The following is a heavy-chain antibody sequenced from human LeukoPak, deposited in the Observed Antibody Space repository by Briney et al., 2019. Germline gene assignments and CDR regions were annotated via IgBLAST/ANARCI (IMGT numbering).Heavy chain of an antibody. CDR3: TRRYNYDSSGYYYVRDAFDI. CDR2: IRSKAYGGTT. CDR1: GFTFGDYI. V-gene: IGHV3-49*04. J-gene: IGHJ3*02. D-gene: IGHD3-22*01. Sequence: GGSLRLSCTASGFTFGDYIMSWVRQAPGKGLEWVGFIRSKAYGGTTKNAASVKGRFTISRDDSRSIAYLQMNSLKTEDTAVYYCTRRYNYDSSGYYYVRDAFDIWGQGTMVTVSS.